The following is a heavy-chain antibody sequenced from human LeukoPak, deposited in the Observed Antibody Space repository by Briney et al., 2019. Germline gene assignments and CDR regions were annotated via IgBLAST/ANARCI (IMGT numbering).Heavy chain of an antibody. CDR1: GGSISSSSYY. V-gene: IGHV4-39*07. CDR2: IYYSGST. Sequence: ASETLSLTCTVSGGSISSSSYYWGWIRQPPGKGLEWIGSIYYSGSTNYNPSLKSRVTISVDTSKNQFSLKLSSVTAADTAVYYCARAEETWESDYIVTGALWFDPWGQGTLVTVSS. J-gene: IGHJ5*02. D-gene: IGHD4-11*01. CDR3: ARAEETWESDYIVTGALWFDP.